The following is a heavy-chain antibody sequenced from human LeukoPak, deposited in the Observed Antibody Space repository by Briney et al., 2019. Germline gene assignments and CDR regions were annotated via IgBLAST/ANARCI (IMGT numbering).Heavy chain of an antibody. J-gene: IGHJ4*02. CDR2: ISGSGGST. Sequence: GGSLRLSCAASGFTFSIFAMSWVRQAPGKGLEWVSTISGSGGSTYYADSVKGRFTISRDNSKNTLYLQMNSLRAEDTALYYCAKDQYTYGSWYDYWGQGTLVTVSS. CDR1: GFTFSIFA. CDR3: AKDQYTYGSWYDY. V-gene: IGHV3-23*01. D-gene: IGHD5-18*01.